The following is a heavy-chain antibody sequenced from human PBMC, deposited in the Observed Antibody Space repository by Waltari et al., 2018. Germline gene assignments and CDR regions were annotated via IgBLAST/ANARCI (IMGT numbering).Heavy chain of an antibody. V-gene: IGHV3-33*01. Sequence: VYLVESGGGLAQLGGSLRLPCAASGFGFGEFVMNWVRQAPGKGLESVAVIWHDGTNKYYADSVKGRFTVSRDNSKNTMYLQMNSLRVEDTAVYYCAPPRQWTFDSWGQGALVTVSS. J-gene: IGHJ4*02. CDR1: GFGFGEFV. D-gene: IGHD6-19*01. CDR2: IWHDGTNK. CDR3: APPRQWTFDS.